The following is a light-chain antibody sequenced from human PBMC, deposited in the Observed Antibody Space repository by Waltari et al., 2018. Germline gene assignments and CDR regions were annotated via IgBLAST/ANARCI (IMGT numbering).Light chain of an antibody. CDR1: SSDVGGYNY. V-gene: IGLV2-14*01. CDR2: DVS. CDR3: TSFTSSGTYV. J-gene: IGLJ1*01. Sequence: QPASVTGSPGQSITISCTGSSSDVGGYNYVSWYQQHPGKAPKVLIYDVSKWPSGVSNRFSGSKSGNTASLTISGLQAEDEADYYCTSFTSSGTYVFGTGTKVTV.